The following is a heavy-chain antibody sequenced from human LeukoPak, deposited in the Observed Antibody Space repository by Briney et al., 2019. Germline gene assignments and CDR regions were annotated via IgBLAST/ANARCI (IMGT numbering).Heavy chain of an antibody. J-gene: IGHJ6*02. CDR1: GFTFSNYA. V-gene: IGHV3-23*01. CDR3: AKDRVGEGDGYASPGYYYYYGMDV. CDR2: ITISGRTA. Sequence: GGSLRLSCLASGFTFSNYAMSWVRQAPGKGLEWVSGITISGRTAYYADSVKGRFTISRDNFKNTLYLQMNSLRAEDTAVYYCAKDRVGEGDGYASPGYYYYYGMDVWGQGTTVTVSS. D-gene: IGHD5-24*01.